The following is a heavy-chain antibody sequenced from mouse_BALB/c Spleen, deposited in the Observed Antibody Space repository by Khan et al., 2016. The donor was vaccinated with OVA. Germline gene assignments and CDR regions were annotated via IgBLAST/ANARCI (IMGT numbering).Heavy chain of an antibody. Sequence: VQLQQSGPGLVAPSQSLSITCTVSGFSLTSFGVYWVRQPPGKGLEWLGVIWADGTTNYNSALMSRLSISKDNSKSQVFLKMNSLQTDDTAFYNCARDGYCFDYWGQGTTLTVSS. D-gene: IGHD2-2*01. CDR1: GFSLTSFG. CDR3: ARDGYCFDY. CDR2: IWADGTT. V-gene: IGHV2-9*02. J-gene: IGHJ2*01.